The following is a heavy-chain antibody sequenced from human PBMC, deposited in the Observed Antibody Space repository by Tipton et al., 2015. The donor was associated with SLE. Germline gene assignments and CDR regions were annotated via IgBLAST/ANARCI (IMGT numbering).Heavy chain of an antibody. Sequence: LRLSCTVSGGSISSYYWGWIRQPPGKGLEWIGSIYYSGSTYYNPSLKSRVTISVDTSKNQFSLKLSSVTAADTAVYYCARLLWRQQPVSWGQGTLVTVSS. V-gene: IGHV4-39*07. D-gene: IGHD6-13*01. CDR3: ARLLWRQQPVS. J-gene: IGHJ5*02. CDR2: IYYSGST. CDR1: GGSISSYY.